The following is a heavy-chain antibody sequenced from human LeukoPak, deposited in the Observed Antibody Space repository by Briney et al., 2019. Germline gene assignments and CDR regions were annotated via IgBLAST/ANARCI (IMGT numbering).Heavy chain of an antibody. J-gene: IGHJ3*02. CDR2: IYTSGST. CDR1: GGSISSYY. Sequence: SETLSLTCTVSGGSISSYYWSWIRQPAEKGLEWIGRIYTSGSTNYNPSLKSRVTMSVDTSKNQFSLKLSSVTAADTAVYYCARGQQLGYCSSTSCQHAFDIWGQGTMVTVSS. V-gene: IGHV4-4*07. CDR3: ARGQQLGYCSSTSCQHAFDI. D-gene: IGHD2-2*01.